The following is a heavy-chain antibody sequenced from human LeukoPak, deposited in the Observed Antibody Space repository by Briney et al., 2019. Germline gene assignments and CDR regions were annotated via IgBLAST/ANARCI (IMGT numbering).Heavy chain of an antibody. D-gene: IGHD3-22*01. V-gene: IGHV3-7*01. CDR3: ATTYDSSGCD. J-gene: IGHJ4*02. CDR1: GFTFSNFW. Sequence: PGGSLRLSCAASGFTFSNFWMAWVRQAPGKGLEWVANIKQDGSVQFYGDSVKGRFTISRDNAKNSLYLQMNSLRAEDTAVYYCATTYDSSGCDWGQGTLVTVSS. CDR2: IKQDGSVQ.